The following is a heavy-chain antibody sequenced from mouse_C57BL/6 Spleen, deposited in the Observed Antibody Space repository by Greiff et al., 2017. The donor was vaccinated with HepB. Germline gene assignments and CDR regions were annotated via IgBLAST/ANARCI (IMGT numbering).Heavy chain of an antibody. CDR1: GFTFSDYG. D-gene: IGHD2-12*01. V-gene: IGHV5-17*01. J-gene: IGHJ4*01. CDR3: ASTTDYAMDY. CDR2: ISSGSSTI. Sequence: EVKLMESGGGLVKPGGSLKLSCAASGFTFSDYGMHWVRQAPEQGLEWVAYISSGSSTIYYADTMKGRFTISRDNAKNTLFLQMTSLRSEDTAMYYGASTTDYAMDYWGQGASVTVSP.